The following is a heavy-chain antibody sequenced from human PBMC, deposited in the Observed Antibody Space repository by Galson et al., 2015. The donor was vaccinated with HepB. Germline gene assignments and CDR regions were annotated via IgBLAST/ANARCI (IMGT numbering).Heavy chain of an antibody. CDR3: ANFKWLLLREKVY. CDR2: ISYDGSNK. V-gene: IGHV3-30*18. CDR1: GFTFSSYG. Sequence: SLRLSCAASGFTFSSYGMHWVRQAPGKGLEWVAVISYDGSNKYYADSVKGRFTISRDNSKNTLYLQMNSLRAEDTAVYYCANFKWLLLREKVYWGQGTLVTVSS. D-gene: IGHD3-22*01. J-gene: IGHJ4*02.